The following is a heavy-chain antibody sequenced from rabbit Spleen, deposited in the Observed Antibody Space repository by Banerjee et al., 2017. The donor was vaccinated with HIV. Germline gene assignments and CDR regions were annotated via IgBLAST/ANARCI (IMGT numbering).Heavy chain of an antibody. Sequence: QSLEESGGGLVKPGASLTLTCKASGFDFNSGYDMCWVRQAPGKGLEWIACIYAGSSGYIYSATWAKGRFTISKTSSTTVTLQMTSLTAADTATYFCARDAGTSFSTYGMDLWGQGTLVTVS. CDR2: IYAGSSGYI. V-gene: IGHV1S40*01. J-gene: IGHJ6*01. CDR1: GFDFNSGYD. CDR3: ARDAGTSFSTYGMDL. D-gene: IGHD8-1*01.